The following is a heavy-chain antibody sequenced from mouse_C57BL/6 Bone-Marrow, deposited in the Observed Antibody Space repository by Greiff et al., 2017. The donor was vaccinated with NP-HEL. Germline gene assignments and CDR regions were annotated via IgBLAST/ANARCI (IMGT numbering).Heavy chain of an antibody. CDR3: ARRGYDYLDY. J-gene: IGHJ2*01. V-gene: IGHV5-12*01. CDR2: ISNGGGST. Sequence: EVKLMESGGGLVQPGGSLKLSCAASGFTFSDYYMYWVRQTPEKRLEWVAYISNGGGSTYYPDTVKGRFTISRDNAKNTLYLQMSRLKSEDTAMYYCARRGYDYLDYWGQGTTLTVSS. CDR1: GFTFSDYY. D-gene: IGHD2-3*01.